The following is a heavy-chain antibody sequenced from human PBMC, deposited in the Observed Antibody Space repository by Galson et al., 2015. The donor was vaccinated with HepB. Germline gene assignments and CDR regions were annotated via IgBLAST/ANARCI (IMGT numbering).Heavy chain of an antibody. V-gene: IGHV1-8*01. D-gene: IGHD3-3*01. J-gene: IGHJ5*02. Sequence: SVKVSCKASGYTFTSYDINWVRRATGQGLEWMGWMNPNSGKTGYAQKFQGRVTMTRDTSIGTAYMELSSLRPEDTAVYYCARAAKWHYDFWSGYLSGSWVDPWGQGTLVTVSS. CDR1: GYTFTSYD. CDR3: ARAAKWHYDFWSGYLSGSWVDP. CDR2: MNPNSGKT.